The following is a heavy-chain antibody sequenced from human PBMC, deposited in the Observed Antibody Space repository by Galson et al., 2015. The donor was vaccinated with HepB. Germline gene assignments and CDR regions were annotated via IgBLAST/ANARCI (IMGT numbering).Heavy chain of an antibody. D-gene: IGHD3-22*01. Sequence: YAISWVRQAPGQGLEWMGGIIPIFGTANYAQKFQGRVTITADESTSTAYMELSSLRSEDTAVYYCADSSGYDDAFDIWGQGTMVTVSS. V-gene: IGHV1-69*01. CDR3: ADSSGYDDAFDI. CDR1: YA. CDR2: IIPIFGTA. J-gene: IGHJ3*02.